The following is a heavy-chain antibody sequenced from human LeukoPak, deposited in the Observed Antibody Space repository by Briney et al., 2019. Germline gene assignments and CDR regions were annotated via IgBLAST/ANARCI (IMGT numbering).Heavy chain of an antibody. CDR1: GYTFTNYY. D-gene: IGHD2-2*01. CDR3: ARRYCSSTSCNPYFFDY. J-gene: IGHJ4*02. V-gene: IGHV5-51*01. CDR2: ISPGDSDA. Sequence: GESLKISCKGSGYTFTNYYIGWVRQTPGKGLEWMGIISPGDSDARYSPSFQGQVTISADKSISTAYLRWSSLKASDTAMYYCARRYCSSTSCNPYFFDYWGQGTLVTVTS.